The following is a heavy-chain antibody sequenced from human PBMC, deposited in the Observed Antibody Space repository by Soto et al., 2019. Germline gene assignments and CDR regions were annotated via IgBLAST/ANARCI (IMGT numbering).Heavy chain of an antibody. Sequence: ASETLSLTCSVSGGTISGYYWTWIRQPAGKGLEWIGRIYSSGNTKYNPSLQSRVTMSLDTSNNQFSLRLTSVTAADMAVYYCARGQRFSDWFDPWGQGTLVTVSS. CDR3: ARGQRFSDWFDP. CDR2: IYSSGNT. CDR1: GGTISGYY. V-gene: IGHV4-4*07. J-gene: IGHJ5*02. D-gene: IGHD3-3*01.